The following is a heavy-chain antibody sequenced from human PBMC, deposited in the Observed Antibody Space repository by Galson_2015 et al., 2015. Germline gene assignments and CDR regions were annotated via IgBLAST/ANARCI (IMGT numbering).Heavy chain of an antibody. CDR1: GGTFSSYA. Sequence: SVKVSCKASGGTFSSYAISWVRQAPGQGLEWMGRINPNSGGTNYAQKFQGRVTMTRDTSISTAYMELSRLRSDDTAVYYCARDPANSVMDVWGKGTTVTVSS. V-gene: IGHV1-2*06. CDR3: ARDPANSVMDV. CDR2: INPNSGGT. J-gene: IGHJ6*03. D-gene: IGHD2-21*01.